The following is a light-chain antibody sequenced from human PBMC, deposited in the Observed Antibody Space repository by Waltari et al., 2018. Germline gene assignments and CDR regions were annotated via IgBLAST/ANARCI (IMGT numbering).Light chain of an antibody. CDR3: ETGGHGTWV. CDR1: RGHSSNI. Sequence: QLVLTQSPSASASLGASVKLTCTLSRGHSSNIIAWLQQRPARGPRYLRKVNRDGSHSKGDDIPDRFSGSSSGAERYLTISSLQSEDEADYYCETGGHGTWVFGGGTKLTVL. V-gene: IGLV4-69*01. CDR2: VNRDGSH. J-gene: IGLJ3*02.